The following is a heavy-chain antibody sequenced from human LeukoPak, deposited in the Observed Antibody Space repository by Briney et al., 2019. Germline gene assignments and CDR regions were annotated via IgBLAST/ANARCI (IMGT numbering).Heavy chain of an antibody. CDR1: GYTFTGYY. CDR3: ARVSGEFYGP. J-gene: IGHJ5*02. V-gene: IGHV1-2*02. CDR2: ISPNSGGT. D-gene: IGHD3-10*01. Sequence: ASVKVSCKASGYTFTGYYIHWVRQAPGQGLGWMGWISPNSGGTNYAQKFQGRVIMTRDTSISTAYMELSRLRSDDTAVYYCARVSGEFYGPWGQGTLVTVSS.